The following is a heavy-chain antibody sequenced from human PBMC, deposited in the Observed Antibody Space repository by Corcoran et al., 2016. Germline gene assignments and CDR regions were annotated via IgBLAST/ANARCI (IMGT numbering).Heavy chain of an antibody. Sequence: QLVESGGGLVQPGGSLRLSCAASGFMFSNYWMHWVRQAPGQGLVCVSRINGDGSSSNYADSVTGRVTISRDNAKNTRYLQMNSLRADDTAVYYCARRSIRGGFFDYWGQGILVTVSS. CDR2: INGDGSSS. CDR1: GFMFSNYW. V-gene: IGHV3-74*01. J-gene: IGHJ4*03. CDR3: ARRSIRGGFFDY. D-gene: IGHD3-10*01.